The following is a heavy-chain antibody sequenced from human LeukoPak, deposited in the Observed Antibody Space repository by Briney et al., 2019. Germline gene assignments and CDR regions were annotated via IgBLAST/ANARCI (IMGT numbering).Heavy chain of an antibody. D-gene: IGHD1-26*01. Sequence: SCKASGYTFTDYYMHWVRQAPGKGLEWVAFIRYDGSNKYYADSVKGRFTISRDNSKNTLYLQMNSLRAEDTAVYYCARVEWELTFDYWGQGTLVTVSS. V-gene: IGHV3-30*02. CDR3: ARVEWELTFDY. J-gene: IGHJ4*02. CDR1: GYTFTDYY. CDR2: IRYDGSNK.